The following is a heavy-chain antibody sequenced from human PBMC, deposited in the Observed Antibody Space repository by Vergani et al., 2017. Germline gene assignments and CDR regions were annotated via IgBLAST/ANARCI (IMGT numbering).Heavy chain of an antibody. CDR2: IYTSGST. J-gene: IGHJ6*02. CDR3: ARYSTSLDYYYYGMDV. CDR1: GGSISSGSYY. D-gene: IGHD2-2*01. Sequence: QVQLQESGPGLVKPSQTLSLTCTVSGGSISSGSYYWSWIRQPAGKGLEWIGRIYTSGSTNYNPSLKSRVTISVDTSKNQFSLKLSTVTAADTAVCYCARYSTSLDYYYYGMDVWGQGTTVTVSS. V-gene: IGHV4-61*02.